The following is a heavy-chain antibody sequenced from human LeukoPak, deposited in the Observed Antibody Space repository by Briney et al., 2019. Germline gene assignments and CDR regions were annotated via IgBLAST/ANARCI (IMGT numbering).Heavy chain of an antibody. CDR3: ARDRSFGLDA. Sequence: GGSLRLSCAASGFTSSSYWMHWVRQAPGKGLVWVSRVTNGGSSTNYADSVKGRFTTSRDNAKSTLYLQMNSLRVEDTAVYYCARDRSFGLDAWGQGTTVTVSS. J-gene: IGHJ6*02. CDR1: GFTSSSYW. V-gene: IGHV3-74*01. CDR2: VTNGGSST.